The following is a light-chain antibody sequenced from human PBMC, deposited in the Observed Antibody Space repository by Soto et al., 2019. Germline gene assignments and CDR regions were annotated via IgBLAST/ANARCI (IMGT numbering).Light chain of an antibody. J-gene: IGKJ1*01. CDR1: QSVSSSY. CDR2: GAS. V-gene: IGKV3-20*01. Sequence: EIVLTQSPGTLSLSPGERATLSCRASQSVSSSYLAWYQQKPGQAPRLFIYGASSRATGIPDRFSGSGSGTDFTLTISRLEPEDFAVYYCQQYVNSPRTFGQGTKVEIK. CDR3: QQYVNSPRT.